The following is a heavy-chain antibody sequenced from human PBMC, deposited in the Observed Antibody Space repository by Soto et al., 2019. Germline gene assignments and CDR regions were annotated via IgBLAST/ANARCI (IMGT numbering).Heavy chain of an antibody. CDR1: GGSISSSSYY. J-gene: IGHJ3*02. D-gene: IGHD5-18*01. V-gene: IGHV4-39*01. Sequence: SETLSLTCTVSGGSISSSSYYWGWIRQPPGKGLEWIGSIYYSGSTYYNPSLKSRVTISVDTSKNQFSLMLSSATAADTAVYYCARPGEYSYGYAFDIWGQGTMVTVSS. CDR2: IYYSGST. CDR3: ARPGEYSYGYAFDI.